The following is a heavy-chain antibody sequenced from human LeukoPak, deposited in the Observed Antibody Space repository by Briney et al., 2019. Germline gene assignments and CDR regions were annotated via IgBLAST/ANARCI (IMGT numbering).Heavy chain of an antibody. J-gene: IGHJ4*01. CDR1: GFTFSNSA. V-gene: IGHV3-23*01. CDR3: AKGIYSSGWNYFDY. D-gene: IGHD6-19*01. CDR2: LSGSGITT. Sequence: GGSLRLYCAASGFTFSNSAMSWVRQAPGKGLEWVSTLSGSGITTYYADSVKGRFTISRDNSKNTLYLQMNSLRAEDTAVYYCAKGIYSSGWNYFDYWGHGTLVTVSS.